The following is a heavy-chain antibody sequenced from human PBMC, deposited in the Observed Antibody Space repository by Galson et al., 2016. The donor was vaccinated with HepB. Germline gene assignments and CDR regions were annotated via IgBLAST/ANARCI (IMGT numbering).Heavy chain of an antibody. D-gene: IGHD6-13*01. CDR1: GYTFTTYN. V-gene: IGHV1-3*01. J-gene: IGHJ4*02. CDR3: ARVRFSTSAGYYFDY. CDR2: IDPDNDNR. Sequence: SVKVSCKASGYTFTTYNIHWLRQAPGQSLEWMGLIDPDNDNRRYSQRFQGRPTITRDTSASTTNMELSSLTSEDMALYYCARVRFSTSAGYYFDYWGQGTLVTVSS.